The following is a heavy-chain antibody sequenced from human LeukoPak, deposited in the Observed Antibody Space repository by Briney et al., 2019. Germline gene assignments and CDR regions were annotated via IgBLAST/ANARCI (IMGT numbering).Heavy chain of an antibody. CDR2: INHGGST. CDR3: ARGFGKVARVRGVTVTGAMYFDT. Sequence: SETLSLTCAVSGGSFSGYYWSWIRQPPGKGLEWIGEINHGGSTNYNPSLKSRATISVDASESQISLNLSSVTAADMAVYFCARGFGKVARVRGVTVTGAMYFDTWGLGTLVTVYS. CDR1: GGSFSGYY. V-gene: IGHV4-34*01. J-gene: IGHJ4*02. D-gene: IGHD3-10*01.